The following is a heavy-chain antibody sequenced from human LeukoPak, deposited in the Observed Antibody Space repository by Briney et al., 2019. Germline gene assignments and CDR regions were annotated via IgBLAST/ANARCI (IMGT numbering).Heavy chain of an antibody. J-gene: IGHJ4*02. D-gene: IGHD5-24*01. V-gene: IGHV3-23*01. Sequence: PGGSLRLSCAASGFTFSSYAMSWVRQAPGKGLEWVSAISGSGGSTYYADSVKGRFTISRDNSKNTLNLQMNSLRAEDTAVYYCAKVMEDGYNQPNDYWGQGTLVTVSS. CDR1: GFTFSSYA. CDR3: AKVMEDGYNQPNDY. CDR2: ISGSGGST.